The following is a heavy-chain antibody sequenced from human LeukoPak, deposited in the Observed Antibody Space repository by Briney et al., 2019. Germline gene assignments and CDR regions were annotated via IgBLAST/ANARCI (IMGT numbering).Heavy chain of an antibody. D-gene: IGHD1-14*01. CDR2: INSDGSYT. J-gene: IGHJ4*02. CDR3: ATLTWYNGRVRVADY. CDR1: GFTFNTYW. Sequence: PGGSLRLSCAASGFTFNTYWMHWVRQAPGKGLVWVSRINSDGSYTNYADSVKGRFTISRDNAKSTLFLQMNSLRAEDTAVYYCATLTWYNGRVRVADYWGQGTLVTVSS. V-gene: IGHV3-74*01.